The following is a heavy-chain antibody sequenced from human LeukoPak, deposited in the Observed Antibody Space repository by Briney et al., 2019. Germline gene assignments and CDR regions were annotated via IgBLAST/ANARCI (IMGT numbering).Heavy chain of an antibody. CDR1: GFTFSSYG. Sequence: GRSLRLSCAASGFTFSSYGIHWVRQAPGKGLEWVAVIWYDGSNKYYADSVKGRFTISRDNSKNTLYLQMNSLRAEDTAVYYCAKNSRHYSNFNYFDYWGQGTLVTVSS. J-gene: IGHJ4*02. V-gene: IGHV3-33*08. CDR3: AKNSRHYSNFNYFDY. CDR2: IWYDGSNK. D-gene: IGHD4-11*01.